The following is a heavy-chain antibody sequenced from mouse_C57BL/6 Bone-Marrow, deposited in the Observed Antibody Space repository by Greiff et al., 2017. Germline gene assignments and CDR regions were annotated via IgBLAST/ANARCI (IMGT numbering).Heavy chain of an antibody. CDR3: ARYYGSSYSYYFDY. CDR1: GYAFSGYW. Sequence: VQLQQSGAELVKPGASVKISCKASGYAFSGYWMNWVKQRPGKGLEWIGQIYPGDGDTNYNGKFKGKATLTADKSSSTAYMQLSSLTSEDSAVYFCARYYGSSYSYYFDYWGQGTTLTVSS. D-gene: IGHD1-1*01. CDR2: IYPGDGDT. J-gene: IGHJ2*01. V-gene: IGHV1-80*01.